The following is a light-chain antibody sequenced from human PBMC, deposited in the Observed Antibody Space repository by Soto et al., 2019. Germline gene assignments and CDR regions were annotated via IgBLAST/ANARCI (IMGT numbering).Light chain of an antibody. CDR3: AAWDDSLSGPGV. Sequence: QSALTQPRSVSGSPGQSVTISCTGTSSDVGGYNYVSWYQQHPGKAPKLMIYEDSQRPSGVPDRFSGSKSGTSASLAISGLRSEDEADYYCAAWDDSLSGPGVFGTGTKVTVL. V-gene: IGLV2-11*01. J-gene: IGLJ1*01. CDR2: EDS. CDR1: SSDVGGYNY.